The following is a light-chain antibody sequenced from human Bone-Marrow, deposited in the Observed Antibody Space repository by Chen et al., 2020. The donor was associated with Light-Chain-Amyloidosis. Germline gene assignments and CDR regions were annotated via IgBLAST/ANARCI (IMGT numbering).Light chain of an antibody. V-gene: IGLV3-21*02. J-gene: IGLJ3*02. CDR1: NIGSTS. Sequence: SYVLTQPSSVSVAPGQTATIACGGNNIGSTSVHWYQQTPVQAPLLVVYDVSDRPSGIPARLSGATAGNTATLTISRVGAGDEADYYCQVWDRSSDRPVFGGGTKLTVL. CDR2: DVS. CDR3: QVWDRSSDRPV.